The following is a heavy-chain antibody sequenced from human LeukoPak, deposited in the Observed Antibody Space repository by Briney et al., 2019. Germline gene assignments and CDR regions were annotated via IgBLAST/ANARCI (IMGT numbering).Heavy chain of an antibody. Sequence: PSETLSLTCTVSGGSISSSNYYWGWIRQPPGKGLEWIGSIYYSGSTYYNPSLKSRVSISVDTSKNQFSLKLSSVTAADTAVYYCARHCAVTTTEDWGQGTLVTVSS. CDR2: IYYSGST. J-gene: IGHJ4*02. D-gene: IGHD4-11*01. V-gene: IGHV4-39*01. CDR1: GGSISSSNYY. CDR3: ARHCAVTTTED.